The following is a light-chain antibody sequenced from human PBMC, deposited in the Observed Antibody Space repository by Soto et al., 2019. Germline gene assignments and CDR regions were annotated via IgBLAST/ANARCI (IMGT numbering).Light chain of an antibody. CDR3: CSYAGSYSLV. CDR1: SNDVGGYNY. J-gene: IGLJ2*01. CDR2: DVG. Sequence: QAVVTQPRSVSGSPGQSVTLSCTGTSNDVGGYNYVSWYQQYPGKAPTLMIYDVGKRPSGVPDRFSGSKSGNTASLIISGLQAEDEADYYCCSYAGSYSLVFGGGTTLTVL. V-gene: IGLV2-11*01.